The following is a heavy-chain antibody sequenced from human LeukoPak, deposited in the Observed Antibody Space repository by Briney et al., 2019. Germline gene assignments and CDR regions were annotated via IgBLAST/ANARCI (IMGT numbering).Heavy chain of an antibody. D-gene: IGHD4-11*01. CDR1: GYTFTSYY. V-gene: IGHV1-46*01. J-gene: IGHJ6*03. Sequence: ASVKVSCKASGYTFTSYYMHWVRQAPGQGLEWMGILNPSGGSTSYAQKFQGRVTMTRDTSTSTVYMELSSLRSEDTAVYYCARARGVTTVYYYYYMDVWGKGTMVTVSS. CDR3: ARARGVTTVYYYYYMDV. CDR2: LNPSGGST.